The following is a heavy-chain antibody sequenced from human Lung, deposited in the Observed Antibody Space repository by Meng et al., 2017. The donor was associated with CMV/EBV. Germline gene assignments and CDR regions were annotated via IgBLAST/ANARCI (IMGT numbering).Heavy chain of an antibody. V-gene: IGHV4-31*03. Sequence: TCSVSRGPMSSGGYCWSWIRQHPEKGLEWIGYTYSDGTTDYNPSLRSRISISVDTSKKQFYLKLDSVTAADTAVYYCARQAPDNYFDTWGQGALVTVSS. CDR3: ARQAPDNYFDT. CDR1: RGPMSSGGYC. CDR2: TYSDGTT. J-gene: IGHJ5*02.